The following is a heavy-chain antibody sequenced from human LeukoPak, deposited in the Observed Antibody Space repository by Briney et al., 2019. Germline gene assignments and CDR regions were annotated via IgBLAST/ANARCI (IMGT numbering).Heavy chain of an antibody. CDR3: ARRAYSRAAFDY. CDR2: IYYSGST. Sequence: SETLSLTCTVSSGSISSSSYYWGWIRQPPGKGLEWIGSIYYSGSTYYNPSLKSRVTISVDTSKNQFSPKLTSVTAADTAVYYCARRAYSRAAFDYWGQGTLVTVSS. V-gene: IGHV4-39*01. D-gene: IGHD6-13*01. CDR1: SGSISSSSYY. J-gene: IGHJ4*02.